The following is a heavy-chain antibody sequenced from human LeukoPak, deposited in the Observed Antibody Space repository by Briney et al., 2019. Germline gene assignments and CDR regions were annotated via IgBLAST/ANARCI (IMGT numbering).Heavy chain of an antibody. CDR1: GYIFTSYV. V-gene: IGHV1-3*01. Sequence: GASVKVSCRASGYIFTSYVMYWVRQAPGQRLEWMGWINPGNGNTKYSQKFQGRVTITRDTSASTAYMELSSLRSEGTAMYYCTRTRGIGYGYDAFDIWGQGTMVTVSS. CDR2: INPGNGNT. CDR3: TRTRGIGYGYDAFDI. J-gene: IGHJ3*02. D-gene: IGHD2-2*03.